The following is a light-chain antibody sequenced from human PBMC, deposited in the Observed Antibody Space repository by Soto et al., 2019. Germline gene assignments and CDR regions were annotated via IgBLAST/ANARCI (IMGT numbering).Light chain of an antibody. V-gene: IGKV3-20*01. CDR3: QQYGSSPRT. J-gene: IGKJ1*01. Sequence: IVLTHSPCTLSLSPVERATRSFMSSQSVSSSYLAWYQQKPGQAPRLLIYGASSRATGIPDRFSGSGSGTDFTLTISRLEPEDFAVYYCQQYGSSPRTFGQGTKVDIK. CDR2: GAS. CDR1: QSVSSSY.